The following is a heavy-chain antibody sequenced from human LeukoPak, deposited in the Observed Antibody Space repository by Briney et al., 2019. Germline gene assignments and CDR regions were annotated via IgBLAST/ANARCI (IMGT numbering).Heavy chain of an antibody. V-gene: IGHV3-11*04. J-gene: IGHJ6*03. D-gene: IGHD4-23*01. Sequence: GGSLTLSCAASGFTFSDYYMSWIRQAPGKGRDGVSYISGSGSAIYYADSVKGQFTTSRDNAKNSQYLQMNSQRAEDTAVYYCARDGFGGNPVGYYYYYMDVWGKGTTVTVSS. CDR3: ARDGFGGNPVGYYYYYMDV. CDR2: ISGSGSAI. CDR1: GFTFSDYY.